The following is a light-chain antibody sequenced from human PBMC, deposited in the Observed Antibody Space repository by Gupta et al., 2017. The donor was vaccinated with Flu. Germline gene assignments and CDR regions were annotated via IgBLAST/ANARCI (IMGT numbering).Light chain of an antibody. J-gene: IGKJ4*01. CDR3: QQSYRNPPYT. CDR2: VAS. V-gene: IGKV1-39*01. Sequence: DIQLTESPSPLSASVGDRVTITCRASQSISSYLNWYQQKPGKAPKLLIYVASSWQSGVTSRFSGSGSGTDFTLTISSRQTEDSATYYCQQSYRNPPYTFGGGTKVEIK. CDR1: QSISSY.